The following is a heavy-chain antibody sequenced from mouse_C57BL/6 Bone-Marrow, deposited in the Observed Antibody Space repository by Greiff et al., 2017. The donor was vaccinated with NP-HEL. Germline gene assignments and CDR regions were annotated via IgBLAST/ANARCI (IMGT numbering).Heavy chain of an antibody. CDR3: ARSPYYYGSYYFDH. J-gene: IGHJ2*01. D-gene: IGHD1-1*01. CDR1: GYTFTGYW. V-gene: IGHV1-9*01. Sequence: VQLQQSGAELMKPGASVKLSCKATGYTFTGYWIEWVKQRPGHGLEWIGEILPGSGSTNYNEKFKGKATFTADTSSNTAYMPLSSLTTEDSSIYYCARSPYYYGSYYFDHWGQGTTPTVS. CDR2: ILPGSGST.